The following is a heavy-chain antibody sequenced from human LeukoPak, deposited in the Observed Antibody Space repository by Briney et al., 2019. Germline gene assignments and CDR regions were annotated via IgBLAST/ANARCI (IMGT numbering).Heavy chain of an antibody. J-gene: IGHJ4*02. CDR3: VWGGSYSNFDY. CDR1: GVSFSGYY. CDR2: INHSGST. V-gene: IGHV4-34*01. Sequence: SETLSLTCAVYGVSFSGYYWSWLRQPPGKGLEWLGEINHSGSTNYNPSLKSRVTISEDTSKNQFSLKLSSVTAADTAVYYCVWGGSYSNFDYCGQGTLVTVSS. D-gene: IGHD1-26*01.